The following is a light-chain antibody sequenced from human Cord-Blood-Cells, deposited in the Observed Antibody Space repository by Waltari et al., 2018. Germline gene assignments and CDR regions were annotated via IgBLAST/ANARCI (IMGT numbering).Light chain of an antibody. CDR1: QSVLYSSNNKNY. J-gene: IGKJ1*01. Sequence: DIVMTQSPDSLAVSLGERATINCKSSQSVLYSSNNKNYLAWYQQKPGQPPKLLIYWASTRESGVPDRFSGSGSGTDFTLTISSLQAEDFAVYYCQQYGSSQWTFGQGTKVEIK. CDR3: QQYGSSQWT. V-gene: IGKV4-1*01. CDR2: WAS.